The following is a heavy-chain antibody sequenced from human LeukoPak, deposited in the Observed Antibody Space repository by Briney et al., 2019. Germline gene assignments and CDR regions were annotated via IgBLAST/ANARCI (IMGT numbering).Heavy chain of an antibody. J-gene: IGHJ3*02. CDR3: GRDRHFGISGYYNAFDI. V-gene: IGHV3-48*01. CDR1: GFTFSSYS. Sequence: SGGSLRLSCAVSGFTFSSYSMKWVRQAPGKGQEWVSYISSSSSTMYYADSVKGRFTISRDNAKNSLYLQMNSLRAEDTAVYYWGRDRHFGISGYYNAFDIWGQGTMVTVSS. D-gene: IGHD3-22*01. CDR2: ISSSSSTM.